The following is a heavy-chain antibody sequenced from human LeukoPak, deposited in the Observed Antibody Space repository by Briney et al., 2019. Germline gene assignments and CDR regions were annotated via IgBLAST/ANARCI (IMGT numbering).Heavy chain of an antibody. CDR1: GFPFDDYG. J-gene: IGHJ4*02. D-gene: IGHD3-22*01. Sequence: GRSLRLSCVASGFPFDDYGMFWVRQSPGKGLEWVSSISWNSGIIDYADSVKGRFTISRDNAKNSLYLQMNSLRVEDTAFYYCAKDRFFYDSGSKANWGQGTLVTVSS. CDR2: ISWNSGII. CDR3: AKDRFFYDSGSKAN. V-gene: IGHV3-9*01.